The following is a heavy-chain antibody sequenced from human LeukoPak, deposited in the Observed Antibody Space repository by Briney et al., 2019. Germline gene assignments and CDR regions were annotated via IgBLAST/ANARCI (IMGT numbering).Heavy chain of an antibody. CDR1: GGSFGGYY. V-gene: IGHV4-34*01. CDR3: ARSSHRGHYYFDY. Sequence: PSETLSLTCAVYGGSFGGYYWSWIRQPPGKGLEWIGEINHSGSTNYNPSLKSRVTISVDTSKNQFSLKLSSVTAADTAVYYCARSSHRGHYYFDYWGQGTLVTVSS. J-gene: IGHJ4*02. D-gene: IGHD3-16*01. CDR2: INHSGST.